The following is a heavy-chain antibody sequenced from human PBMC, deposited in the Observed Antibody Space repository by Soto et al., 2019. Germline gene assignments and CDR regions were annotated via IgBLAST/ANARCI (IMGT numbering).Heavy chain of an antibody. CDR1: GYTFISHG. V-gene: IGHV1-18*04. CDR3: ARVSSSIVVVPDYGMDV. J-gene: IGHJ6*02. CDR2: ISGKNGNT. Sequence: QVQLVQPGVEVKKPGASVKVSCKASGYTFISHGISWVRQAPGQGLEWMGWISGKNGNTNYAQKLQGRVTLTTDTSTSTAYMELRSLRSDDTAVYYCARVSSSIVVVPDYGMDVWGQGTTVTVS. D-gene: IGHD2-15*01.